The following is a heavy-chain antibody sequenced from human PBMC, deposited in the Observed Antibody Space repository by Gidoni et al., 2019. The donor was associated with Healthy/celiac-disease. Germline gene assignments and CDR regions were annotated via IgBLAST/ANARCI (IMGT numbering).Heavy chain of an antibody. D-gene: IGHD2-15*01. J-gene: IGHJ4*02. Sequence: EVQLLESGGGLVQPGGSLRLSCAASGFTFSSYAMSWVRQAPGKGLAWVSAISGSGGSTYYADSVKGRFTISRDNSKNTLYLQMNSLRAEDTAVYYCLRYCSGGSCYRAFDYWGQGTLVTVSS. CDR2: ISGSGGST. V-gene: IGHV3-23*01. CDR1: GFTFSSYA. CDR3: LRYCSGGSCYRAFDY.